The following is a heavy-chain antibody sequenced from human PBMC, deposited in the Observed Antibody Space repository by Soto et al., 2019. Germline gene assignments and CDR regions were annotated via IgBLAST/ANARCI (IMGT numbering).Heavy chain of an antibody. J-gene: IGHJ6*02. CDR1: GFTFSSHA. Sequence: GGSLRLSCAASGFTFSSHAMHWVRQAPGKGLEWVAVISYDGSNKYYADSVKGRFTISRDNSKNTLYLQMNSLRAEDTAVYYCARISSTSWVDVWGQGTTVTVSS. D-gene: IGHD2-2*01. CDR2: ISYDGSNK. V-gene: IGHV3-30-3*01. CDR3: ARISSTSWVDV.